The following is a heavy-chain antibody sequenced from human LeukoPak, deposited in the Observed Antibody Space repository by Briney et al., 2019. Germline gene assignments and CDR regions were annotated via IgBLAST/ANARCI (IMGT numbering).Heavy chain of an antibody. V-gene: IGHV4-34*01. Sequence: SETLSLTCAVYGGSFSGYYWSWIRQPPGKGLEWIGEINHSGSTNYNPPLKSRVTISVDTSKNQFSLKLSSVTAADTAVYYCARCLRIAVAAPKGAVAFDIWGQGTMVTVSS. D-gene: IGHD6-19*01. CDR1: GGSFSGYY. J-gene: IGHJ3*02. CDR2: INHSGST. CDR3: ARCLRIAVAAPKGAVAFDI.